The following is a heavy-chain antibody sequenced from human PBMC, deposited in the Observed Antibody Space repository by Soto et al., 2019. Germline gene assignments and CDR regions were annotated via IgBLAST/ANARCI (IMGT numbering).Heavy chain of an antibody. CDR3: ARSPLGYDYVRQTWREVGDSFDI. D-gene: IGHD3-16*01. CDR2: LIHGGPT. CDR1: GASLGGFH. V-gene: IGHV4-34*02. Sequence: QVHLEQWGAGLLRPSETLSLTCAIYGASLGGFHWTWLRQAPGKGLEWIGELIHGGPTNYNPSLKSRVTFSLDTSKKQFSLHLMSVTAADTAVYYCARSPLGYDYVRQTWREVGDSFDIWGRGTLVTVSS. J-gene: IGHJ3*02.